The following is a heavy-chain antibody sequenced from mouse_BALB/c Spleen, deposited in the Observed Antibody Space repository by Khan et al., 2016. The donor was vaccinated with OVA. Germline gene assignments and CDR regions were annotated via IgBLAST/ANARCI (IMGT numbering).Heavy chain of an antibody. CDR1: GYTFTNYW. V-gene: IGHV1-63*02. CDR3: ARRGAYRATWDYFDY. CDR2: IYPGGGYT. Sequence: VQLQESGAELVRPGTSVKMSCKAAGYTFTNYWIGWVKQRPGHGLEWIGDIYPGGGYTNYNEKFKGKAILTADTSSSTAYMQVSSLTSEDSAIYYWARRGAYRATWDYFDYWGQGTTLTVSS. D-gene: IGHD3-1*01. J-gene: IGHJ2*01.